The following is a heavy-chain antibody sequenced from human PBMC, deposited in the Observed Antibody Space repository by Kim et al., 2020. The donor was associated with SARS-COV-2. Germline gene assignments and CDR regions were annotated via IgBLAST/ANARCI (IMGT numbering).Heavy chain of an antibody. Sequence: GGSLRLSCAASGFTFSSYSMNWVRQAPGKGLEWVSSISSSSSYIYYADSVKGRFTISRDNAKNSLYLQMNSLRAEDTAVYYCARDRIQLWFETRAYYYYGMDVWGQGTTVTVSS. CDR3: ARDRIQLWFETRAYYYYGMDV. CDR2: ISSSSSYI. J-gene: IGHJ6*02. D-gene: IGHD5-18*01. CDR1: GFTFSSYS. V-gene: IGHV3-21*04.